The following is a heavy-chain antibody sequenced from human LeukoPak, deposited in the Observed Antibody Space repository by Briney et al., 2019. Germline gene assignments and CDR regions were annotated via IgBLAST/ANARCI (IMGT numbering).Heavy chain of an antibody. CDR1: GFPFSSHG. Sequence: GGSLRLSCAASGFPFSSHGMSWVRQAPGKGLEWVSGIIGGGGSTYYADSVKGRFTISGDNSRNTLFLQMNSLRAEDTAVYYCARVSRDGYNSYYFNYWGQGTLVTVSS. CDR3: ARVSRDGYNSYYFNY. J-gene: IGHJ4*02. CDR2: IIGGGGST. D-gene: IGHD5-24*01. V-gene: IGHV3-23*01.